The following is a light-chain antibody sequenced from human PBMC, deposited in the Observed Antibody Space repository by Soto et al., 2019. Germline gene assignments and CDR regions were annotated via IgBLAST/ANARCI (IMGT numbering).Light chain of an antibody. J-gene: IGLJ3*02. CDR2: LNSDGSH. CDR1: SGRSSYT. Sequence: QLVLTQSPSASASLGASVKLTCTLSSGRSSYTIAWHQQQPEKGPRYLMKLNSDGSHSNGDGIPDRFSDSSSGAERYLTISRLQSEDEADYYCQTWGTGTGVFGGGTKLTVL. CDR3: QTWGTGTGV. V-gene: IGLV4-69*01.